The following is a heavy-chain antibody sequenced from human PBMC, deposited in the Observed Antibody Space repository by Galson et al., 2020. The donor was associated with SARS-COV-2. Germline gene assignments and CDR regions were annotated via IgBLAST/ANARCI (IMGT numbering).Heavy chain of an antibody. V-gene: IGHV3-20*01. CDR1: GFTFDDYG. Sequence: GGSLRLSCAASGFTFDDYGMSWVRQAPGKGLEWVSGINWNGGSTGYADSVKGRFTISRDNAKNSLYLQMNSLRAEDTALYHCARLYYYDSSGYKNWFDPWGQGTLVTVSS. CDR2: INWNGGST. CDR3: ARLYYYDSSGYKNWFDP. J-gene: IGHJ5*02. D-gene: IGHD3-22*01.